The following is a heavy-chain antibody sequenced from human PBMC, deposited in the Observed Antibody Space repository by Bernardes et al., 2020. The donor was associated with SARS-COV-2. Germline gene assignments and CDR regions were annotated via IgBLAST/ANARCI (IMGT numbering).Heavy chain of an antibody. CDR3: ARVGGSGSFFWDY. J-gene: IGHJ4*02. CDR1: GYTFSSYG. CDR2: ISAYNGNT. V-gene: IGHV1-18*01. D-gene: IGHD3-10*01. Sequence: ASVKVSCMASGYTFSSYGISWVRQAPGQGLEWMGWISAYNGNTNYVQKLQGRVTMTTDTSTSTVYMELRSLRSDDTAVYYCARVGGSGSFFWDYWGQGTLVTVSS.